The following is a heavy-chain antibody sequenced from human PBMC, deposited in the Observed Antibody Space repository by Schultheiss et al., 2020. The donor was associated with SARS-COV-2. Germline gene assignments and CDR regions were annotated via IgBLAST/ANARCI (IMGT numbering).Heavy chain of an antibody. CDR3: AKARVAAGTSRYFDY. J-gene: IGHJ4*02. CDR1: GFTFSDHY. CDR2: ISYDGSNK. D-gene: IGHD6-13*01. Sequence: GGSLRLSCAASGFTFSDHYMDWVRQAPGKGLEWVAVISYDGSNKYYADSVKGRFTISRDNSKNTLYLQMNSLRAEDTAVYYCAKARVAAGTSRYFDYWGQGTLVTVSS. V-gene: IGHV3-30*18.